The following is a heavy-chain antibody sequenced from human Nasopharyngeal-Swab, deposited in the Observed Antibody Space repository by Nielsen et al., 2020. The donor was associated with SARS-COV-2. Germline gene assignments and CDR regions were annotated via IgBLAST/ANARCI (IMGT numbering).Heavy chain of an antibody. V-gene: IGHV3-30-3*01. D-gene: IGHD4-11*01. J-gene: IGHJ4*02. CDR1: GFTFSSYA. CDR2: ISYDGSNK. CDR3: ARDLKGNYADSGDY. Sequence: GASLKISCAASGFTFSSYAMHWVRQAPGKGLEWVAFISYDGSNKYYADSVKGRFTISRDNSKNTLYLQMNSLRAEDTAVYYCARDLKGNYADSGDYWGQGTLVTVSS.